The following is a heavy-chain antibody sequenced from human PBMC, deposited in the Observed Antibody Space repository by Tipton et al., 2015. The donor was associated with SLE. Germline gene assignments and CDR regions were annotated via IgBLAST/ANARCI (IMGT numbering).Heavy chain of an antibody. CDR2: ISTSSSYI. CDR1: GFTFGDYA. Sequence: SLRLSCRASGFTFGDYAMSWVRQAPGKGLQWVSSISTSSSYIYYADSMKGRFTISRDDAQNSLHLQLNSLRAEDTAIYFCTRMGRDNSGRFDAWGQGTLVTVSS. V-gene: IGHV3-21*01. J-gene: IGHJ5*02. CDR3: TRMGRDNSGRFDA. D-gene: IGHD3-22*01.